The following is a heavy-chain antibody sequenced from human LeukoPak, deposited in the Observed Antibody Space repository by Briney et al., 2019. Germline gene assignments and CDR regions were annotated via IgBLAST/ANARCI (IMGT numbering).Heavy chain of an antibody. D-gene: IGHD6-6*01. CDR2: ISWNSGSI. Sequence: GGSLRLSCAAPGFTFDDYAMHWVRQAPGKGLEWVSGISWNSGSIGYADSVKGRFTISRDNAKNSLYLQMNSLRAEDTALYYCAKCGSSSPYYYYMDVWGKGTTVTVSS. CDR1: GFTFDDYA. V-gene: IGHV3-9*01. J-gene: IGHJ6*03. CDR3: AKCGSSSPYYYYMDV.